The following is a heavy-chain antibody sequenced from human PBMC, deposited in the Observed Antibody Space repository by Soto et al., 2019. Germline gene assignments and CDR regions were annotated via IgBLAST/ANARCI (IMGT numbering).Heavy chain of an antibody. CDR3: ARGGAAAGTTFAY. V-gene: IGHV3-48*01. Sequence: GGSLRLSCAASGFTFSSYSMNGVRQAPGKGLEWISYISLSSSNIYYADSVKGRFTISRDNAKNSLYLQMNSLRAEDTAVYYCARGGAAAGTTFAYWGQGTLVTVSS. J-gene: IGHJ4*02. D-gene: IGHD6-13*01. CDR2: ISLSSSNI. CDR1: GFTFSSYS.